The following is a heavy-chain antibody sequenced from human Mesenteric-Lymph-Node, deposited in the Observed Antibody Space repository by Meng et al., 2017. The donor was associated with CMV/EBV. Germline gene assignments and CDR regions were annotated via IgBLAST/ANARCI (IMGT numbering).Heavy chain of an antibody. V-gene: IGHV3-23*01. J-gene: IGHJ4*02. Sequence: EVQLLESGGGLAQPGGSRRVSCAVSGFNFLNYAMTWVRHAPGKGLECVSTISASGGSRYDADSVQGRFSVSRDNYKNTLYQQMNSLRAEDTALYYCAKDPEGYWGQGTLVTVSS. CDR3: AKDPEGY. CDR2: ISASGGSR. CDR1: GFNFLNYA.